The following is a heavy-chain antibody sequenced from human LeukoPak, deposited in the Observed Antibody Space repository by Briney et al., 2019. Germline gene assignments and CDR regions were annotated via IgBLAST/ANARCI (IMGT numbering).Heavy chain of an antibody. CDR1: GFTFSSYA. Sequence: GGSLRLSCAASGFTFSSYAMSWVRQAPGKGLEWVSAISGSGGSTYYADSVKGRFTISRDNSKNTLYLQMNSLRVEDTAVYYCAKPDTSGYALDVWGQGTMVTVSS. CDR3: AKPDTSGYALDV. CDR2: ISGSGGST. D-gene: IGHD3-22*01. J-gene: IGHJ3*01. V-gene: IGHV3-23*01.